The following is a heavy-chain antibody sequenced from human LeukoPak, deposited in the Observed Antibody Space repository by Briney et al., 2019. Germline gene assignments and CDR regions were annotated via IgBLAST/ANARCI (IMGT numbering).Heavy chain of an antibody. V-gene: IGHV1-2*02. Sequence: ASVKVSCKASGYTFTGYYMHWVRQAPGQGLEWMGWINPSSGGTNYAQKFQGRVSMTRDTSISTAYMELSRLRSDDTAVYYCARDCTNGVCYGDYWGQGTLVTVSS. CDR2: INPSSGGT. J-gene: IGHJ4*02. CDR1: GYTFTGYY. CDR3: ARDCTNGVCYGDY. D-gene: IGHD2-8*01.